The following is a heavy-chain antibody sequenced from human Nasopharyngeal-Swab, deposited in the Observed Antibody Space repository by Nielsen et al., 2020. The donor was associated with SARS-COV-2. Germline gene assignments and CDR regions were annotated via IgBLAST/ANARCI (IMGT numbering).Heavy chain of an antibody. Sequence: GGSLRLSCATPGFSFSSNYMSWVRQAPGKGLEWVSVIYSGGRTYYADSVQGRFTISRDNSKNTLDLQMNSLRVEDTAVYYCARGDSFWGQGTTVTVSS. CDR2: IYSGGRT. J-gene: IGHJ6*02. V-gene: IGHV3-53*01. CDR3: ARGDSF. CDR1: GFSFSSNY. D-gene: IGHD2-21*01.